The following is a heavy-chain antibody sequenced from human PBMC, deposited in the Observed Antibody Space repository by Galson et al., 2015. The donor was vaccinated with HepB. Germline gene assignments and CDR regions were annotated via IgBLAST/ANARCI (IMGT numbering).Heavy chain of an antibody. CDR2: IAYDGSKR. D-gene: IGHD4-17*01. J-gene: IGHJ4*02. CDR1: GFTFSSYG. Sequence: SLRLSCAASGFTFSSYGMHWVRQAPGRGLEWVAVIAYDGSKRDYANSVKGRFAISRDNSKSTLYLQMSSLRADDAAVYYCARGREDYGDYYFDYWGQGPLVTVSS. V-gene: IGHV3-33*01. CDR3: ARGREDYGDYYFDY.